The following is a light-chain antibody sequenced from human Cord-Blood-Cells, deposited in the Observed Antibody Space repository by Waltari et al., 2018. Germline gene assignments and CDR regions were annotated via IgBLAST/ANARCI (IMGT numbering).Light chain of an antibody. CDR2: EGS. Sequence: SALTPPAPVSGSPGKSITISCTGTSSDVGSYNIVSWYQQHPGKAPKIMIYEGSKRPSGVSNRFSGSKSGNTASLTISGLQAEDEADYYCCSYAGSSTWVFGGGTKLTVL. J-gene: IGLJ3*02. CDR1: SSDVGSYNI. V-gene: IGLV2-23*01. CDR3: CSYAGSSTWV.